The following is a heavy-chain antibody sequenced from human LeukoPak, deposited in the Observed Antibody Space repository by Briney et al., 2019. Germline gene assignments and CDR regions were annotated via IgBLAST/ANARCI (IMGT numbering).Heavy chain of an antibody. CDR2: IYASGNT. J-gene: IGHJ3*01. CDR1: GGSISTYY. Sequence: PSETLSLTCTVSGGSISTYYWSLIRQPAGKGLEWIGRIYASGNTKYKPSLKSRVTMSLDTSKNQFSLRLTSVTAADTAVYYCAREYSSSSGKNAFDVWGQGTMVTVSS. V-gene: IGHV4-4*07. D-gene: IGHD6-6*01. CDR3: AREYSSSSGKNAFDV.